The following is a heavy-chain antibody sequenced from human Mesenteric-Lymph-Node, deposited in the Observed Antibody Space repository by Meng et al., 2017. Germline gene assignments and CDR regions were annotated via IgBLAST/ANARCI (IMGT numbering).Heavy chain of an antibody. CDR1: GFSFSSYG. J-gene: IGHJ6*02. V-gene: IGHV3-33*08. CDR3: AREMNRDYEYYYYGMDV. D-gene: IGHD4-17*01. Sequence: GGSLRLSCAASGFSFSSYGMHWVRQAPGKGLEWVAVIWYDGSNKYYADSVKGRFTISRDNSKNTLYLQMNSLRAEDTAVYYCAREMNRDYEYYYYGMDVWGQGTTVTVSS. CDR2: IWYDGSNK.